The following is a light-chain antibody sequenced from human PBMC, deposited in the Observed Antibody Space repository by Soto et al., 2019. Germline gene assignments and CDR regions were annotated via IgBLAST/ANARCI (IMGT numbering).Light chain of an antibody. Sequence: QSALTQPDSVSGSPEQSITISCTGSSSDVGGYNYVSWYQQHPGKVPKLIIYDVDNRPSGVSDRFSGSKSGNTASLTISGLQTEDEADYYCSSYTRTSTFVFGTGTKVTVL. CDR2: DVD. CDR3: SSYTRTSTFV. V-gene: IGLV2-14*03. CDR1: SSDVGGYNY. J-gene: IGLJ1*01.